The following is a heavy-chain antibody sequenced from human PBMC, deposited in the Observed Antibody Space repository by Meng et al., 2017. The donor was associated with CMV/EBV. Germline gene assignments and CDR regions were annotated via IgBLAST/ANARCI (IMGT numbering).Heavy chain of an antibody. V-gene: IGHV1-69*10. J-gene: IGHJ6*02. CDR2: IIPILGRA. CDR1: GGTFSSYA. Sequence: SVKVSCKASGGTFSSYAISCVRQAPGQGLEWMGGIIPILGRANYAQKFKGRVTITADKSTSTAYMELSSLRSEDTAVYYCAREPTEEFPVPAAHQYYYYGMDVWGQGTTVTVSS. D-gene: IGHD2-2*01. CDR3: AREPTEEFPVPAAHQYYYYGMDV.